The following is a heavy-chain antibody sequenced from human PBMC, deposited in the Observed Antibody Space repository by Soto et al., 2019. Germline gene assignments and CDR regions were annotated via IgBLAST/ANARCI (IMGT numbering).Heavy chain of an antibody. CDR1: GYTFTSYG. CDR2: ISAYNGNT. J-gene: IGHJ4*02. CDR3: ARDYYDSSGYYGGFDY. Sequence: QVQLVQSGAEVKKPGASVKVSCKASGYTFTSYGISWARQAPGQGLEWMGWISAYNGNTNYAQQLHGSVTMTTDTSTSSAYMERRSLRSDDTAVYYCARDYYDSSGYYGGFDYWGQGTLVTVSS. D-gene: IGHD3-22*01. V-gene: IGHV1-18*01.